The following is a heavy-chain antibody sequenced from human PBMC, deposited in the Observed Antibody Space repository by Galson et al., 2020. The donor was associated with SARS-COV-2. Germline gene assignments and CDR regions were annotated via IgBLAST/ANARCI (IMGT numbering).Heavy chain of an antibody. CDR2: ISSSSSYI. CDR3: ASAHVDTALYYYYGMDV. CDR1: GFTFSSYS. Sequence: NSGGSLRLSCAASGFTFSSYSMNWVRQAPGKGLEWVSSISSSSSYIYYADSVKGRFTISRDNAKNSLYLQMNSLRAEDTAVYYCASAHVDTALYYYYGMDVGGQGTTVTVSS. V-gene: IGHV3-21*01. J-gene: IGHJ6*02. D-gene: IGHD5-18*01.